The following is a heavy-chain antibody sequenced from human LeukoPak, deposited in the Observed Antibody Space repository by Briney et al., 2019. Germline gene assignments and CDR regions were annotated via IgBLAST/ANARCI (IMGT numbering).Heavy chain of an antibody. D-gene: IGHD3-9*01. Sequence: PGGSLRLSCAASGFTFRSYWMDWVRQAPAKGLQWASSISGSGASTYYADSVKGRFTISRDNSKNTLYLQMNSLRAEDTAVYYCANLHYDILTGYIYYFDYWGQGTLVTVSS. J-gene: IGHJ4*02. CDR1: GFTFRSYW. CDR2: ISGSGAST. V-gene: IGHV3-23*01. CDR3: ANLHYDILTGYIYYFDY.